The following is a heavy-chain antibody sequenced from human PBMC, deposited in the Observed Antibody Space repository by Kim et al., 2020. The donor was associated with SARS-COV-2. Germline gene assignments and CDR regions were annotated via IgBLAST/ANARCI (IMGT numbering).Heavy chain of an antibody. J-gene: IGHJ6*02. V-gene: IGHV3-48*02. CDR3: ARDRGGSYGPYYYGIDV. Sequence: GGSLRLSCAASGFTFSSYSMNWVRQAPVKGLEWVSYISSSSSTIYYADSVKGRFTISRDNAKNSLYLQMNSLRDEDTAVYYCARDRGGSYGPYYYGIDVWGQGITVTVSS. CDR1: GFTFSSYS. D-gene: IGHD1-26*01. CDR2: ISSSSSTI.